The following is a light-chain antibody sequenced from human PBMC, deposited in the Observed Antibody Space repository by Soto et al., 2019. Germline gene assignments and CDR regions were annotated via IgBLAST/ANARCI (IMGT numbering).Light chain of an antibody. CDR1: SSNIGSRT. CDR2: NDN. J-gene: IGLJ3*02. V-gene: IGLV1-44*01. Sequence: QAVVTQPPSASATPGQRVTISCSGSSSNIGSRTVNWYQQLPGSAPKLLVYNDNQRPSGVPDRFSGSKSGTSASLAISGLQSEDEADYYCQAYDYSLTASVFGGGTKL. CDR3: QAYDYSLTASV.